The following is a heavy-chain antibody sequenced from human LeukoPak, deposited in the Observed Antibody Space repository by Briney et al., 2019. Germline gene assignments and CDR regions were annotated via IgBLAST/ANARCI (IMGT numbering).Heavy chain of an antibody. CDR3: ARGGYSGTYYFDY. J-gene: IGHJ4*02. CDR1: GFTVSSNY. Sequence: GGSLRLSCADSGFTVSSNYMRWVRQAPGKGLEWVSVIYSGGSTHYADSVKGRFTISRDNSKNTLYLRMNSLRAEDTAVYYCARGGYSGTYYFDYWGQGTLVTVSS. D-gene: IGHD1-26*01. CDR2: IYSGGST. V-gene: IGHV3-66*01.